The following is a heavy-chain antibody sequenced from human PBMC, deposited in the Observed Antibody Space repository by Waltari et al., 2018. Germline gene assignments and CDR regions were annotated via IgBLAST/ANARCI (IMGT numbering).Heavy chain of an antibody. CDR1: GFTFSSYG. D-gene: IGHD5-18*01. J-gene: IGHJ3*02. Sequence: QVQLVESGGGVVQPGGSLRLSCAASGFTFSSYGMHWVRQAPGKGLEWVAFIRYDGSNKYYADSVKGRFTISRDNSKNTLYLQMNSLRAEDTAVYYCAKFALLGYSGGDAFDIWGQGTMVTVSS. V-gene: IGHV3-30*02. CDR3: AKFALLGYSGGDAFDI. CDR2: IRYDGSNK.